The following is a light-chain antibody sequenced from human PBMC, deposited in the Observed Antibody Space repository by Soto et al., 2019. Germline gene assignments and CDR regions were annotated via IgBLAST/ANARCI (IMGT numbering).Light chain of an antibody. Sequence: DIQITQSPSSLSASVGDRVTITCQASQDISNYLNWYQQKPGKAPKLLIYDASTLESGVPSRFSGSGSGTEFTLTISSLQPDDFATYYYQQYNSYSTFGQGTKVDIK. CDR1: QDISNY. J-gene: IGKJ1*01. V-gene: IGKV1-5*01. CDR2: DAS. CDR3: QQYNSYST.